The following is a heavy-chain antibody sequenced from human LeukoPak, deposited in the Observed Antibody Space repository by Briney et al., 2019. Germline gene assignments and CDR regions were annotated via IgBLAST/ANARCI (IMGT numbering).Heavy chain of an antibody. V-gene: IGHV3-48*04. J-gene: IGHJ4*02. Sequence: GGSLRLSCAASGFTFSSYSMNWVRQAPGKGLEWVSYISSSSSTIYYADSVKGRFTVSRDNAKNTMSLQMTSLRAEDTAVYFCIMYTSGWNWGQGTLVTVSS. CDR3: IMYTSGWN. CDR2: ISSSSSTI. CDR1: GFTFSSYS. D-gene: IGHD6-19*01.